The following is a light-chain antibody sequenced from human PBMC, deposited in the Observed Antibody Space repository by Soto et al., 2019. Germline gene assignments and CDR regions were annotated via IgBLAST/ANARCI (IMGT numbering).Light chain of an antibody. J-gene: IGKJ1*01. CDR3: QHYKNYPWT. V-gene: IGKV1-8*01. Sequence: AIRMTQSPSSLSASAGDRVAIACRASQDVGRYLARYQQKPGQAPKLLIYGASTLQSGVPSRFSGGGSGTDFTLTISCLQSEDFATYYCQHYKNYPWTFGQGTKVEIK. CDR2: GAS. CDR1: QDVGRY.